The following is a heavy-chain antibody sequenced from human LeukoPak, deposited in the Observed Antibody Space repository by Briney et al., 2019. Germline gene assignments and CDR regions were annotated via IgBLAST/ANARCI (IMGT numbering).Heavy chain of an antibody. CDR1: GFTFSSYA. Sequence: GGSLRLSCAASGFTFSSYAMHWVRQAPGKGLEWVSLIGGSGNNIYYAESVKGRFTISRDNSKNTLYLQMSSLRAEDTAVYYCTRGSTSTWYDYWGQGILVTVSS. CDR3: TRGSTSTWYDY. J-gene: IGHJ4*02. V-gene: IGHV3-23*01. D-gene: IGHD6-13*01. CDR2: IGGSGNNI.